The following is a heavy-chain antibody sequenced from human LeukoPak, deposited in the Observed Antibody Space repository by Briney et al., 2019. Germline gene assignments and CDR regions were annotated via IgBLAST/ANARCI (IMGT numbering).Heavy chain of an antibody. J-gene: IGHJ3*02. V-gene: IGHV5-51*01. CDR2: IYPGDSDT. Sequence: GESLKISCKGSGYSFTTYWIAWVRQMPGKGLEWMGIIYPGDSDTRYSPSFQGQVTISADKSISTAYLQWSSLKASDTAMYYCANTPSTLYYDSSRDAFDIWGQGTMVTVSS. CDR3: ANTPSTLYYDSSRDAFDI. D-gene: IGHD3-22*01. CDR1: GYSFTTYW.